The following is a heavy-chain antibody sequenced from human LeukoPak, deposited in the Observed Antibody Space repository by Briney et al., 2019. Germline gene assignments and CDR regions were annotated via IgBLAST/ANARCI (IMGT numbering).Heavy chain of an antibody. CDR2: IKEDGSAK. V-gene: IGHV3-7*01. J-gene: IGHJ3*02. CDR3: ARDYDYFSGHNLDAYDI. D-gene: IGHD2-15*01. Sequence: GGSLRLSCAASGFTFSSCWMSWVRQAPGKGLEWVANIKEDGSAKSYVDSVKGRFTISRDNAKNSLYLQMNSLRVEDTAVYYCARDYDYFSGHNLDAYDIWGQGTTVIVSS. CDR1: GFTFSSCW.